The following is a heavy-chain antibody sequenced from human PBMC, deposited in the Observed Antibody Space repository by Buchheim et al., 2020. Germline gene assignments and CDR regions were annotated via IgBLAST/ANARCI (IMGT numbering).Heavy chain of an antibody. V-gene: IGHV3-48*01. D-gene: IGHD3-16*02. CDR1: DFTFSSYH. Sequence: EVQLVESGGGLVQPGGSLRLSCAASDFTFSSYHMNWVRQSPGKGLQWVSYITATSGTIYYADSVQCRFTISRDNATTLLYLEMNSLRAEDSAVYYCARDNFNDRWDVWGQGT. CDR2: ITATSGTI. J-gene: IGHJ6*02. CDR3: ARDNFNDRWDV.